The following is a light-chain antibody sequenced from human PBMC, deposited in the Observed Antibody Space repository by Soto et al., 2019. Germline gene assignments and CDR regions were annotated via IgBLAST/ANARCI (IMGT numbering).Light chain of an antibody. Sequence: QSVLTQPASVSGSPGQSITISCTGITSDVGGYNSVSWYQQHPGKAPKLIIYEVDNRPSGLSNRFSGSKSGNTASLTISGLQAEDEADYYCSSYTARTTAFCGGTKLTVL. CDR1: TSDVGGYNS. V-gene: IGLV2-14*01. J-gene: IGLJ3*02. CDR3: SSYTARTTA. CDR2: EVD.